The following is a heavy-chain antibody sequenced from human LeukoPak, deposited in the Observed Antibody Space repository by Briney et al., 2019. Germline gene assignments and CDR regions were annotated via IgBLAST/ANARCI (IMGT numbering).Heavy chain of an antibody. CDR1: GGSISSYY. CDR2: IYYSGST. Sequence: SETLSLTCTVSGGSISSYYWSWIRQPPGKGPEWIGYIYYSGSTNYNPSLKSRVTISVDTSKNQFSLKLSSVTAADTAVYYCARILCSGGSCYSRYFDYWGQGTLVTVSS. J-gene: IGHJ4*02. CDR3: ARILCSGGSCYSRYFDY. D-gene: IGHD2-15*01. V-gene: IGHV4-59*01.